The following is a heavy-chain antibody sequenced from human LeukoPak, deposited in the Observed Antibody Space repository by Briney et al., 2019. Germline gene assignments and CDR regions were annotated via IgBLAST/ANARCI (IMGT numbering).Heavy chain of an antibody. Sequence: AAVRVSCKASGYSFTSYGISCVRQAPGQGLEWMGWISVYNGNTNYAQKLQSRVTMTTDTSTSTAYMELRSLRSDATAVYYCARRAGSYLYYYYGMDVWGKGTTVTVSS. V-gene: IGHV1-18*04. D-gene: IGHD3-16*02. CDR2: ISVYNGNT. CDR3: ARRAGSYLYYYYGMDV. CDR1: GYSFTSYG. J-gene: IGHJ6*04.